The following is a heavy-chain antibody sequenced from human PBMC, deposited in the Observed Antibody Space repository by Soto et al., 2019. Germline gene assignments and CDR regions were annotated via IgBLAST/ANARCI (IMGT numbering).Heavy chain of an antibody. J-gene: IGHJ6*02. CDR3: ARDCSHALCYYYGMDV. D-gene: IGHD3-10*02. CDR2: ITAYNGQT. Sequence: QVQLVQSGAEVKKPGASVKVSCKASGYTFTSYGISWVRQAPGQGPEWMGWITAYNGQTNYAQKFQGRVTMTTDTSTSTAYMDLRSLSSDDTAVYYCARDCSHALCYYYGMDVWGQGTTVTVSS. V-gene: IGHV1-18*01. CDR1: GYTFTSYG.